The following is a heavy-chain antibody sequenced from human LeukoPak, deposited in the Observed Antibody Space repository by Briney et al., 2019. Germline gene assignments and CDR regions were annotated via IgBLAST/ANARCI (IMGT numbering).Heavy chain of an antibody. CDR2: IYYSGST. CDR3: AREYYYGSGSYYKRGNFDY. J-gene: IGHJ4*02. D-gene: IGHD3-10*01. CDR1: GGSISSYY. V-gene: IGHV4-59*08. Sequence: SETLSLTCTVSGGSISSYYWSWIRQPPGKGLEWIGYIYYSGSTNYNPSLKSRVTISVDTSKNQFSLKLSSVTAADTAVYYCAREYYYGSGSYYKRGNFDYWGQGTLVTVSS.